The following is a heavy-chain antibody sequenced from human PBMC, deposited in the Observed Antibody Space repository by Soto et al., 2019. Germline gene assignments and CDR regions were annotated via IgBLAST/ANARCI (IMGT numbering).Heavy chain of an antibody. D-gene: IGHD6-13*01. CDR2: LYYNGST. Sequence: QVQLQESGPGLVKPSQTLSLTCTVSGGSISSGGYYWSWIRQHPVKGRGWIGYLYYNGSTYYNPSLKNRVTISVDTSKNHSSLKLRSVTAADPAVYYCARDLPFDRGSSWSYFDYWGQGTLVTVSS. J-gene: IGHJ4*02. V-gene: IGHV4-31*03. CDR1: GGSISSGGYY. CDR3: ARDLPFDRGSSWSYFDY.